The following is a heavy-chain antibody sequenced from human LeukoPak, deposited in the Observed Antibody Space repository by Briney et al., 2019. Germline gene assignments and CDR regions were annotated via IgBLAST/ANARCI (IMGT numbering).Heavy chain of an antibody. J-gene: IGHJ5*02. D-gene: IGHD1-26*01. Sequence: SETLSLTCSVSGGSITNSYWSWIRQPPGEGLEWIGYIYYTGSTTYNPSYKSRVTISVDTSKNQVSLQLSSVTAADTAVYYCARHVAVGETAWGQGTLVTVYS. V-gene: IGHV4-59*08. CDR2: IYYTGST. CDR3: ARHVAVGETA. CDR1: GGSITNSY.